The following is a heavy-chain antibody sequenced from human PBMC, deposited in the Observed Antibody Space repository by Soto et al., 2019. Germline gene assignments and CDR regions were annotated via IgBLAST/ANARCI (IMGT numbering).Heavy chain of an antibody. CDR1: NGSISSAIYY. D-gene: IGHD3-10*01. CDR2: IYHSGST. CDR3: AGRSSLASVQVYFGEISNYNWFDP. V-gene: IGHV4-39*01. J-gene: IGHJ5*02. Sequence: LSLTCTVSNGSISSAIYYWGWIRQPPGKGLEWIGSIYHSGSTYYNPSLQGRVTISVDTSKNQFSLKLSSVTAADTAVYFCAGRSSLASVQVYFGEISNYNWFDPWGQGTLVTVSS.